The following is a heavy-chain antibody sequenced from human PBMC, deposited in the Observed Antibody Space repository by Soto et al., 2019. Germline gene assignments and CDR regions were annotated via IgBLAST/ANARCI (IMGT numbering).Heavy chain of an antibody. CDR1: GGTFSSYT. D-gene: IGHD2-2*01. CDR2: IIPILGIA. J-gene: IGHJ6*02. Sequence: SVKVSCKASGGTFSSYTISWVRQAPGQGLEWMGRIIPILGIANYAQKFQGRVTITADKSTSTAYIELSSLRSEDTAVFYCASYSTSREAGYYGMDVWGQGTTVTVSS. CDR3: ASYSTSREAGYYGMDV. V-gene: IGHV1-69*02.